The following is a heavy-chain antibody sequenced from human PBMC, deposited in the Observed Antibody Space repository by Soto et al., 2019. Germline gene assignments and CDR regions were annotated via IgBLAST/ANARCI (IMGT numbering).Heavy chain of an antibody. J-gene: IGHJ4*02. CDR3: ARRFSWGLTPFTFYYFDY. V-gene: IGHV4-34*01. Sequence: QVQLQQWGAGLLKPSETLSLTCAVYGESFSGYYWSWIRQPPGKGLEWIGEINHSGSTNYNPSLKSRVTISLDTSKDQFSLKLSSVTAADTAVYYCARRFSWGLTPFTFYYFDYWGQGTLVTVSS. CDR2: INHSGST. CDR1: GESFSGYY. D-gene: IGHD7-27*01.